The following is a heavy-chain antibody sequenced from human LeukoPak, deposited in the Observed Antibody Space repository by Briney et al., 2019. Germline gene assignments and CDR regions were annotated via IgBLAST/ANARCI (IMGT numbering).Heavy chain of an antibody. Sequence: GGSLRLSCAASGFIFSNYAMHWVRQAPGKGLEWVAIISYDGGNRYYADSVKDRFTISRDNSKNTLYLQMNSLRAEDTAVYYCARGAPAGPFDAFDIWGQGTMVTVSS. V-gene: IGHV3-30-3*01. CDR2: ISYDGGNR. CDR1: GFIFSNYA. CDR3: ARGAPAGPFDAFDI. D-gene: IGHD6-13*01. J-gene: IGHJ3*02.